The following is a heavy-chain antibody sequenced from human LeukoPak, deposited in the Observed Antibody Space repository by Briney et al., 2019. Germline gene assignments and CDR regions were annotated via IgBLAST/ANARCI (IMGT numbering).Heavy chain of an antibody. CDR2: ISGSGGST. J-gene: IGHJ4*02. Sequence: GGSLRLSCAASGFTFSSYAMSWVRQAPGKGLEWVSAISGSGGSTYYADSVKGRFTISRDNSKNTLYLQMNSLRAEDTAVYYCAKGGSYDSSGYYLYYFDYWGQGTLVTVSS. V-gene: IGHV3-23*01. D-gene: IGHD3-22*01. CDR1: GFTFSSYA. CDR3: AKGGSYDSSGYYLYYFDY.